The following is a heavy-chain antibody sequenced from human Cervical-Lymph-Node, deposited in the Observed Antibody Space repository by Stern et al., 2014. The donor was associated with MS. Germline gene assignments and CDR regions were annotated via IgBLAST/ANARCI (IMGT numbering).Heavy chain of an antibody. D-gene: IGHD3-3*01. CDR2: VHYSGTP. Sequence: QLQLQESGPGLVKPSETLSLTCSVSGGSISSYYWNWIRQPPGKGLAWIANVHYSGTPHYNPSLKSRVTILLDTSMKKISLKLTSVTAADTAVYYCAGSGTYYPDYWGQGILVTVSS. CDR3: AGSGTYYPDY. V-gene: IGHV4-59*08. J-gene: IGHJ4*02. CDR1: GGSISSYY.